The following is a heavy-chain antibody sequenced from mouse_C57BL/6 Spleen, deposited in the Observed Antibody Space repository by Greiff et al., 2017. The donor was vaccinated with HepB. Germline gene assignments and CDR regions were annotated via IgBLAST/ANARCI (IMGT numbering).Heavy chain of an antibody. CDR3: ARDLAWFAY. CDR1: GYSFTGYF. J-gene: IGHJ3*01. Sequence: VHVKQSGPELVKPGDSVKISCKASGYSFTGYFMNWVMQSHGKSLEWIGRINPYNGDTFYNQKFKGKATLTVDKSSSTAHMELRSLTSEDSAVYYCARDLAWFAYWGQGTLVTVSA. V-gene: IGHV1-20*01. CDR2: INPYNGDT.